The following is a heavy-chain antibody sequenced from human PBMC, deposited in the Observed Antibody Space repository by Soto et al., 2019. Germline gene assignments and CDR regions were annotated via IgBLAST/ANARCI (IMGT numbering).Heavy chain of an antibody. Sequence: GGSLRLSCAASGFTFSSYWMHWVRQAPGKGLVWVSRINSDGSSTSYADSVKGRFTISRDNAKNTLYLQMNSLRAEDTAVYYCARDGDYYDSSGHYYYYGMDAWGQGTTVTVSS. CDR3: ARDGDYYDSSGHYYYYGMDA. V-gene: IGHV3-74*01. CDR2: INSDGSST. D-gene: IGHD3-22*01. J-gene: IGHJ6*02. CDR1: GFTFSSYW.